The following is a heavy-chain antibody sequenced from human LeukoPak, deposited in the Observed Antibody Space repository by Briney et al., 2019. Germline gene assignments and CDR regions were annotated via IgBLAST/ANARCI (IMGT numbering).Heavy chain of an antibody. CDR3: AREGSMTARPFVSIDY. J-gene: IGHJ4*02. V-gene: IGHV4-4*07. Sequence: SETLSLTCTVSGGSIRTYYWSWIRQPAGKALEWIGRIHTSGSTDYNPSLESRVSMSVDTSKNQFSLKLRSVTAADTAVYYCAREGSMTARPFVSIDYWGQGALVTVSS. CDR1: GGSIRTYY. CDR2: IHTSGST. D-gene: IGHD6-6*01.